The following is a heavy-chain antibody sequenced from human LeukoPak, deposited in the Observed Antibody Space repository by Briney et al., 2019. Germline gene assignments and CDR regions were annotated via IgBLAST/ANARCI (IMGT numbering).Heavy chain of an antibody. CDR1: GFTFSSDD. CDR2: ISGNGYST. D-gene: IGHD2-2*01. J-gene: IGHJ4*02. Sequence: GGSLRLSCAASGFTFSSDDMNWVRQAPGKGLEWVSGISGNGYSTWYADSVKGRFTISRDNAKNSLYLQMNSLRAEDTAVYYCAREMYCSSTSCYACDYWGQGTLVTVSS. CDR3: AREMYCSSTSCYACDY. V-gene: IGHV3-23*01.